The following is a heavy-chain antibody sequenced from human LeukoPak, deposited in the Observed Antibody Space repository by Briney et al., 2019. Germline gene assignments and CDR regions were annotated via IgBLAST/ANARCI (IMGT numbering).Heavy chain of an antibody. CDR3: AARATRDKDV. J-gene: IGHJ6*02. CDR2: ISSDSTYI. D-gene: IGHD1-26*01. CDR1: GFTFSSYS. V-gene: IGHV3-21*01. Sequence: PGGSLRLSCAASGFTFSSYSMNWVRQAPGKGLEWVSSISSDSTYIYYADSVKGRFTISRDNAKNSLYLQMNSLRVEDTAVYYCAARATRDKDVWGQGTTVTVSS.